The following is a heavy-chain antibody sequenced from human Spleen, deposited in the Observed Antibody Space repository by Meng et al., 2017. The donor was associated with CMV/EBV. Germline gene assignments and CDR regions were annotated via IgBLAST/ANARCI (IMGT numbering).Heavy chain of an antibody. CDR2: IGGSGNTI. CDR3: AKEGDAFDI. J-gene: IGHJ3*02. Sequence: RLSCEASGFTFSDYYMSWIRQAPGKGLEWVSYIGGSGNTIDYADSLKGRFTISRDNAKNSLFLQMSSLRAEDTAVYYCAKEGDAFDIWGQGTMVTVSS. CDR1: GFTFSDYY. V-gene: IGHV3-11*01.